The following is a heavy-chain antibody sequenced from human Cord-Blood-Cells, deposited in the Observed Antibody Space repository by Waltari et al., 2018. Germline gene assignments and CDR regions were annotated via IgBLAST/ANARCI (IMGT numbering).Heavy chain of an antibody. V-gene: IGHV3-33*01. Sequence: QVQLVESGGGVVQPGRSLRLSCAASGFTFSSYGMHWVRQAPGKGLEGVAVIWYDGSNKYYADSVKGRFTISRDNSKNTLYLQMNSLRAEDTAVYYCATLGGIAAAGAVDYWGQGTLVTVSS. CDR2: IWYDGSNK. D-gene: IGHD6-13*01. J-gene: IGHJ4*02. CDR1: GFTFSSYG. CDR3: ATLGGIAAAGAVDY.